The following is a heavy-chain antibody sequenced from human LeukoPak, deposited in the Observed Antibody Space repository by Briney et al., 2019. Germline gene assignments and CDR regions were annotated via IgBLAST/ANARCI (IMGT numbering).Heavy chain of an antibody. CDR1: ADSLSSGGHY. Sequence: SETLSLTCTVSADSLSSGGHYWAWIRQFPGKGLESIGFIHHSGRSRHNPYLKDRVAISVDTSRKQFALKLSSVTAADTAMYYCARGGNRFGGFYFDYWGQGIQVIVSS. J-gene: IGHJ4*02. CDR2: IHHSGRS. CDR3: ARGGNRFGGFYFDY. V-gene: IGHV4-31*03. D-gene: IGHD3-10*01.